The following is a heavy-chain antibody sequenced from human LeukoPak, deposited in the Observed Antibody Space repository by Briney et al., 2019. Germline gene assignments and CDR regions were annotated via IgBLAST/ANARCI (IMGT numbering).Heavy chain of an antibody. CDR1: GFTFSSSA. CDR2: ISGSGDRT. Sequence: GGSLRLSCAASGFTFSSSAMNWVRQAPGKGLEWVSTISGSGDRTYYADSVEGRFTISRDNSKNTLFLQMNSLRAEDTAVYYCAKSNGYGLVDIWGQGTMVTVSS. D-gene: IGHD3-10*01. V-gene: IGHV3-23*01. J-gene: IGHJ3*02. CDR3: AKSNGYGLVDI.